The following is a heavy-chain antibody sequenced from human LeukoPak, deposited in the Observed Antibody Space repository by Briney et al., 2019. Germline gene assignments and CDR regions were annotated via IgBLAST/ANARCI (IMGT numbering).Heavy chain of an antibody. Sequence: PGGSLRLSCAASGLTFRILAMSWVRQAPGKGLEWVSFISSTSSDINYADSVRDRFTISRDNAKNSLFLQMDSLRVEDTAVYYCAKGLFSGYDKYLDSWGQGTLVTVSS. D-gene: IGHD5-12*01. CDR3: AKGLFSGYDKYLDS. V-gene: IGHV3-21*04. CDR1: GLTFRILA. CDR2: ISSTSSDI. J-gene: IGHJ4*02.